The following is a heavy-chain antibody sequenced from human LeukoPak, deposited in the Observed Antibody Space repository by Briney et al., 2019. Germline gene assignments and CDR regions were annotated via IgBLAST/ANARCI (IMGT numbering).Heavy chain of an antibody. V-gene: IGHV1-18*01. Sequence: ASVKVSCKASGYTFTTYGVSWVRQAPGQGLEWMGWISPYNGHTNYAQKLQGRVTMTIDTSTSTAYMEVRSLRSDDTAVYFCARDWYYYTSGSHLGYDVLDIWGQGTMVTVSS. D-gene: IGHD3-10*01. CDR2: ISPYNGHT. CDR3: ARDWYYYTSGSHLGYDVLDI. CDR1: GYTFTTYG. J-gene: IGHJ3*02.